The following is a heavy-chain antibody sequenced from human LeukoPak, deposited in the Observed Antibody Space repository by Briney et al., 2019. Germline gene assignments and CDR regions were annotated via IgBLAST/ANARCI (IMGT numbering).Heavy chain of an antibody. D-gene: IGHD2-8*01. CDR3: ARKADCTNGVCYSYYYYYMDV. Sequence: PGGSLRLSCAASGFTFSSYWMSWVRQAPGKGLEWVANIKQDGSEKYYVDSVKGRFTISRDNAKNSLYLQMNSLRAEDTAVYYCARKADCTNGVCYSYYYYYMDVWGKGTTVTISS. J-gene: IGHJ6*03. CDR1: GFTFSSYW. V-gene: IGHV3-7*01. CDR2: IKQDGSEK.